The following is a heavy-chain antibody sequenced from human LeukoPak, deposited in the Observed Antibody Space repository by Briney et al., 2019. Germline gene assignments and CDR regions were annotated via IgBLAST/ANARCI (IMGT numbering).Heavy chain of an antibody. CDR3: ARDAPDY. J-gene: IGHJ4*02. CDR2: ISYDGSNK. Sequence: GGSLRLSCAASGFTFSSYGMHWVRQAPGKGLEWVAVISYDGSNKYYADSVKGRFSTSRDNSKDTLYLQMNSLRAEDTAVYYCARDAPDYWGQGTLVTVSS. V-gene: IGHV3-30*03. CDR1: GFTFSSYG.